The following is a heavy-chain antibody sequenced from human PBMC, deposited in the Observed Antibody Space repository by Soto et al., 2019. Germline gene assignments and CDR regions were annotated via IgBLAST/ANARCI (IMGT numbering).Heavy chain of an antibody. Sequence: ASVKVSCKASGYTFTSYYMHWVRQAPGQGLEWMGIINPSGGSTSYAQKFQGRVTMTRDTSTSTVYMELSSLRSGDTAVYYCARDYDFWSGYHTSGGMDVWGQGTTVT. CDR1: GYTFTSYY. CDR2: INPSGGST. D-gene: IGHD3-3*01. V-gene: IGHV1-46*01. J-gene: IGHJ6*02. CDR3: ARDYDFWSGYHTSGGMDV.